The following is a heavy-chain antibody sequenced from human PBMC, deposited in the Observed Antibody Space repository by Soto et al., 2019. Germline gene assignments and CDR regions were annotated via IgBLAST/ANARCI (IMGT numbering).Heavy chain of an antibody. Sequence: GGSLGLCCTTSGFSFSTYSMSWVRQAPGKGLDWVSHVGSSGTTIYHADSVKGRFTVSRDNAKNSMYLQMSSLRDEDTAVYQCESVRLRALSPDYWGTGPLVTLYS. CDR1: GFSFSTYS. CDR2: VGSSGTTI. V-gene: IGHV3-48*02. CDR3: ESVRLRALSPDY. J-gene: IGHJ4*02. D-gene: IGHD3-16*02.